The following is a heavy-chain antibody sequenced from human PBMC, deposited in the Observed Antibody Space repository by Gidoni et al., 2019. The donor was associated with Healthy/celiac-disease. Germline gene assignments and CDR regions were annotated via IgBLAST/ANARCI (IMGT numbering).Heavy chain of an antibody. J-gene: IGHJ6*02. CDR2: INAGNGNT. D-gene: IGHD6-13*01. CDR3: ANSYSSRYRGGMDV. V-gene: IGHV1-3*01. Sequence: QVQLVQPGAEVKKPGASVKVSCKASVYTFTSYAMHWVRQAAGQRLEWMGWINAGNGNTKYSQKFQGRVTITRDTSASTAYMELSSLRSEDTAVYYCANSYSSRYRGGMDVWGQGTTVTVSS. CDR1: VYTFTSYA.